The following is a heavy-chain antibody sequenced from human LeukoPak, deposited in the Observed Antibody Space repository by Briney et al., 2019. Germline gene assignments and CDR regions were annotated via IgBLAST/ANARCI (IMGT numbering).Heavy chain of an antibody. D-gene: IGHD5/OR15-5a*01. CDR3: ARGSTTIDY. V-gene: IGHV3-53*01. J-gene: IGHJ4*02. CDR1: GFTVSSNY. Sequence: GGSLRLSCVASGFTVSSNYMSWVRQAPGKGLEWVSVIYGGGTTYYADSVKGRFTISRDNSKNTLFLQMNSLRAEDTAVYYCARGSTTIDYWGQGTLVTVSS. CDR2: IYGGGTT.